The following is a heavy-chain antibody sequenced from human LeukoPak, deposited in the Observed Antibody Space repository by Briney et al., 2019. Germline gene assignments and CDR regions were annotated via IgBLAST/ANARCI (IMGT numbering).Heavy chain of an antibody. CDR3: ARPDSSSSDAFDI. D-gene: IGHD6-13*01. CDR1: GYSLTSYW. J-gene: IGHJ3*02. CDR2: IYPGDSDT. V-gene: IGHV5-51*01. Sequence: GESLKISCKGSGYSLTSYWIGGVRQMPGKGLEWMGIIYPGDSDTRYSPSFQGQVTISADKSISTAYLQWSSLKASDTAMYYCARPDSSSSDAFDIWGQGTMVTVSS.